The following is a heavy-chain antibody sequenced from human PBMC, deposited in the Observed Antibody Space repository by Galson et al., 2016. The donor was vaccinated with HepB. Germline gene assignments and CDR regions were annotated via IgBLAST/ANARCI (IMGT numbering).Heavy chain of an antibody. Sequence: SLRLSCAASGFTFSLYAMSWVRQAPGKGLEWVSAISDSGGSTYYADSVKGRFTISRDNSKNTLYLQMHSLRAEDTAVYYCAKGPIPHLDWLNRFEYWGQGTLVTVSS. V-gene: IGHV3-23*01. J-gene: IGHJ4*02. CDR1: GFTFSLYA. CDR3: AKGPIPHLDWLNRFEY. D-gene: IGHD3/OR15-3a*01. CDR2: ISDSGGST.